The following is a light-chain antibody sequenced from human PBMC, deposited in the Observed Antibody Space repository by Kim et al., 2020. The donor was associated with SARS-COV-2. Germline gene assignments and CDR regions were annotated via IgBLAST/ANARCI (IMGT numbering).Light chain of an antibody. V-gene: IGKV3-11*01. CDR3: QQRSNWPPRNT. J-gene: IGKJ4*01. Sequence: EIVLTQSPATLSLSPGERATLSCRASQSVGSYLAWYQQKPGQAPRLLIYDASNRATGIPARFSGSGSGTDFTLTISSLEPEDFAVYYCQQRSNWPPRNTFGGGTKLEI. CDR1: QSVGSY. CDR2: DAS.